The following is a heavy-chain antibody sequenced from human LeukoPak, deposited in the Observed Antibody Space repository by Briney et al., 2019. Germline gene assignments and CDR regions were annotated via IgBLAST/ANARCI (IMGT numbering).Heavy chain of an antibody. V-gene: IGHV3-30*04. Sequence: GGSLRLSCAASGFTFSSYAMHWVRQAPGKGLEWVAVISYDGSNKYYADSVKGRFTISRDNSKNTLYLQMNSLRAEDTAVYYCARQILTGYPYYYYGMDVWGKGTMVTVSS. CDR1: GFTFSSYA. J-gene: IGHJ6*04. CDR3: ARQILTGYPYYYYGMDV. D-gene: IGHD3-9*01. CDR2: ISYDGSNK.